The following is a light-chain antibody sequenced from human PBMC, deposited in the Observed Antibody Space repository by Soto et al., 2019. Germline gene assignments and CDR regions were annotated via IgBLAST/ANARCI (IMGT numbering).Light chain of an antibody. J-gene: IGLJ2*01. CDR3: TSYSSGSTHVI. Sequence: QSVLTQPASVSGSPGHSITLSCTGTSSDIGDYDYVSWYQRHPGKAPKLIIYDVNNRPSGVSDRFSGSKSGNTASLTISGLQAEDEADYYCTSYSSGSTHVIFGGGTKLTVL. V-gene: IGLV2-14*03. CDR2: DVN. CDR1: SSDIGDYDY.